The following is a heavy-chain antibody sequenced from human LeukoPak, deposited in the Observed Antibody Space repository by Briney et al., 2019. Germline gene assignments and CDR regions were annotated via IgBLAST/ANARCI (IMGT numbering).Heavy chain of an antibody. V-gene: IGHV1-2*02. CDR1: GYTFTGYY. J-gene: IGHJ4*02. CDR2: INPNSGGT. CDR3: ARVLSRRDYFDY. Sequence: ASVKVSCKASGYTFTGYYMHWVRQAPGQGLEWMGWINPNSGGTNYAQKFQGRVTMTRDTSISTAYMELSRLRSDDTAVYYCARVLSRRDYFDYWGQETLVTVSS.